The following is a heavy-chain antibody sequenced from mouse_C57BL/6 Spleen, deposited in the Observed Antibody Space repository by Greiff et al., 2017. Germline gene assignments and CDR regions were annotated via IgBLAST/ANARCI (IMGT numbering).Heavy chain of an antibody. CDR3: ARGSNLYYFDY. CDR2: IHPDSGST. D-gene: IGHD4-1*02. Sequence: QVQLQQPGAELVKPGASVKFSCTASGYTFTSYWMPWVRQRPGQGLEWIGMIHPDSGSTNYKEKLKSQATMTVDKSSSTAYMQLSSLTSEDSAVYYCARGSNLYYFDYWGQGTTLTVSS. CDR1: GYTFTSYW. J-gene: IGHJ2*01. V-gene: IGHV1-64*01.